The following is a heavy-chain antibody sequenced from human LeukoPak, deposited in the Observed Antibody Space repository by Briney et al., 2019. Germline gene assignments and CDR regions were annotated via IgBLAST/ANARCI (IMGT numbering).Heavy chain of an antibody. Sequence: PGASLRLTCAASGFTFSNYAMSWVRQAPGKGLEWASAITGSGGGTCYADSVKGRFTISRDNSKNTLYLQMNSLRADDTAVYYCAKWGDYDVLTGYYDPDYWGQGTLVTVSS. J-gene: IGHJ4*02. D-gene: IGHD3-9*01. CDR1: GFTFSNYA. CDR2: ITGSGGGT. V-gene: IGHV3-23*01. CDR3: AKWGDYDVLTGYYDPDY.